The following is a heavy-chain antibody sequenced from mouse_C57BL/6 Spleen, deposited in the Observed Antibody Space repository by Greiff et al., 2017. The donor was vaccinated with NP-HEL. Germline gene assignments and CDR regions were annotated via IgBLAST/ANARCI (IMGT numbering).Heavy chain of an antibody. CDR1: GFTFTDYY. D-gene: IGHD1-1*01. Sequence: EVKLVESGGGLVQPGGSLSLSCAASGFTFTDYYMSWVRQPPGKALEWLGFIRNKANGYTTEYSASVKGRFTISRNNSQSILYLQMNALRAEDSATYYCARYGLRYGFAYWGQGTLVTVSA. V-gene: IGHV7-3*01. J-gene: IGHJ3*01. CDR2: IRNKANGYTT. CDR3: ARYGLRYGFAY.